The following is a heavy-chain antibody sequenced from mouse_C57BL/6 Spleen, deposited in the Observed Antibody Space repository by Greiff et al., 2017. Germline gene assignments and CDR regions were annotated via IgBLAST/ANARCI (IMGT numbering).Heavy chain of an antibody. CDR1: GYTFTSYW. V-gene: IGHV1-74*01. J-gene: IGHJ4*01. CDR2: IHPSDSDT. D-gene: IGHD1-1*01. CDR3: ARATVVGDYAMDY. Sequence: QVQLQQPGAELVKPGASVKVSCKASGYTFTSYWMHWVKQRPGQGLEWIGRIHPSDSDTNYNQKFKSKATLTVDTSSSTAYMQLSSLTSEDSAVYYCARATVVGDYAMDYWGQGTSVTVSS.